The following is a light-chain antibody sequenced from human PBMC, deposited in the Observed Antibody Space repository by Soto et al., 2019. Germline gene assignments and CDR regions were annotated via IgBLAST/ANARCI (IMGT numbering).Light chain of an antibody. CDR3: MQALQTSFT. CDR2: LAS. J-gene: IGKJ3*01. Sequence: DIVMTQSPLSLSVTPGEAASISCRCSQSLLHRNGNSYLDWYLQRPGQSPQLLISLASNRASGVPDRFSGSGSGTDFTLPISRVEAEDVGVYYCMQALQTSFTFGPGTKVDL. V-gene: IGKV2-28*01. CDR1: QSLLHRNGNSY.